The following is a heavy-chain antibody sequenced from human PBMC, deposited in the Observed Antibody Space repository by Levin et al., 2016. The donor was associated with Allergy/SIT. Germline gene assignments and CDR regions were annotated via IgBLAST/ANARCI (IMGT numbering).Heavy chain of an antibody. CDR3: AKVEVVAALDAFDF. V-gene: IGHV3-21*01. D-gene: IGHD2-15*01. CDR2: LSSSSSYI. Sequence: GGSLRLSCAASGFTFSYYSMNWVRQAPGKGLEWVSSLSSSSSYIYYADSVKGRFTISRDNAKNSLYLQMNRLRAEDTAVYYCAKVEVVAALDAFDFWGQGTMVTVSS. J-gene: IGHJ3*01. CDR1: GFTFSYYS.